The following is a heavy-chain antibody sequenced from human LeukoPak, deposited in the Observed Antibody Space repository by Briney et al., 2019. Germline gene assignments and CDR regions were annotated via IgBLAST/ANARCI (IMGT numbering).Heavy chain of an antibody. V-gene: IGHV3-23*01. CDR1: GFTFSSYA. D-gene: IGHD1-26*01. CDR3: AKRQMPGAGVDYYMDV. Sequence: GGSLRLSCAASGFTFSSYAMSWVRQAPGKGLEWVSAISGSGGSTYYADSVKGRFTISRDNSKNTLYLQMNSLRAEDTAVYYCAKRQMPGAGVDYYMDVWGKGTTVTVSS. CDR2: ISGSGGST. J-gene: IGHJ6*03.